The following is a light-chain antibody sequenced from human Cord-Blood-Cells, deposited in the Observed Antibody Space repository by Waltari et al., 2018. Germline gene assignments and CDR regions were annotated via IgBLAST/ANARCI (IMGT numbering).Light chain of an antibody. CDR3: QQYGSSPYT. J-gene: IGKJ2*01. CDR2: GAS. V-gene: IGKV3-20*01. CDR1: QSVSSSY. Sequence: EIVLTQSPGTLSLSPGERATLSCRASQSVSSSYLAWYQQKPGQAPRLLIYGASSRATGIPDRFSGSGSGTEFTRTSSRLEPEDFAVYYCQQYGSSPYTFGQGTKLEIK.